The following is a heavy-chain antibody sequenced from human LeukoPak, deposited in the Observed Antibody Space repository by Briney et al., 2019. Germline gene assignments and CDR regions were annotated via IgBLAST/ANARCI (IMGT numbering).Heavy chain of an antibody. CDR1: GGSISSSSYY. Sequence: PSETLSLTCTVSGGSISSSSYYWGWIRQPPGKGLEWIGSIYYSGSTYYNPSLKSRVTISVDTSKNQFSLKLSSVTAADTAVYYCARDEFPRGGDYYYYGMDVWGQGTTVTVSS. D-gene: IGHD3-16*01. V-gene: IGHV4-39*07. J-gene: IGHJ6*02. CDR2: IYYSGST. CDR3: ARDEFPRGGDYYYYGMDV.